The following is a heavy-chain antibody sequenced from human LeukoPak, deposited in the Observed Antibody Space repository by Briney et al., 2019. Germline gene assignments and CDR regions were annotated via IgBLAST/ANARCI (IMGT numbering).Heavy chain of an antibody. CDR2: IRSSGSTI. Sequence: GGSLRLSCAASGFTFSSYGMNWVRQAPGKGLEWVSYIRSSGSTIYYADSVKGRFTISRDNAKNSLYLQMNSLRAEGTAVYYCARDYYGDYSFDYWGQGTLVTVSS. CDR3: ARDYYGDYSFDY. CDR1: GFTFSSYG. D-gene: IGHD4-17*01. J-gene: IGHJ4*02. V-gene: IGHV3-48*03.